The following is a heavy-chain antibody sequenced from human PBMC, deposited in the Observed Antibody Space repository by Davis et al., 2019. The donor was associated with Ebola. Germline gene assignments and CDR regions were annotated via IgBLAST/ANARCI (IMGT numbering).Heavy chain of an antibody. CDR1: GGSISSSDYY. CDR2: IYYRGNT. D-gene: IGHD4-17*01. V-gene: IGHV4-39*01. Sequence: MPSETLSLTCTVSGGSISSSDYYWGWIRQSPGKGLEWVGSIYYRGNTHYNPSLQSRITISVDTSKNQFSLKLSSVTAADTAVYYCASDYAGWYFDLWGRGALVTVSS. CDR3: ASDYAGWYFDL. J-gene: IGHJ2*01.